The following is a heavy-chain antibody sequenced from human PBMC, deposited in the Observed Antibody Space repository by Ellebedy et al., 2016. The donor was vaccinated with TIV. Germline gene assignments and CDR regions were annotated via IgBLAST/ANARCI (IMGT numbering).Heavy chain of an antibody. D-gene: IGHD2-8*01. V-gene: IGHV4-30-2*01. Sequence: SETLSLTCAVSGGSISSADYSWTWIRQPPGKGLEWIAYFYQNDTTYYNPSLQSRVTMSVDRSKNQISLNLRSVTAADTAVYYCARLGMLLESRGDYWGQGTLVTVSS. CDR3: ARLGMLLESRGDY. J-gene: IGHJ4*02. CDR2: FYQNDTT. CDR1: GGSISSADYS.